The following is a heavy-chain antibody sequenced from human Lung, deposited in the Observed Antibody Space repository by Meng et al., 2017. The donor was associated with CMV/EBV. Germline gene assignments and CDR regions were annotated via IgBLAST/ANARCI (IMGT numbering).Heavy chain of an antibody. D-gene: IGHD3-3*01. V-gene: IGHV3-53*01. CDR1: GFTVSSHY. J-gene: IGHJ6*02. Sequence: AAFGFTVSSHYMSWVRQAPGKGLEWVSVIYSGGSTYYADSVKGRFTISRDNSKNTLYLQMNSLRAEDTAVYYCARSIFGAPGGVWGQGTTVTVSS. CDR2: IYSGGST. CDR3: ARSIFGAPGGV.